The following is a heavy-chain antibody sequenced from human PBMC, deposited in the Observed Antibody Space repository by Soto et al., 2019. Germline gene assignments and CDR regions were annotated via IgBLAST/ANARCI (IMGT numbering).Heavy chain of an antibody. Sequence: PSEPRSLSRTGSGGSISDYYYTWLRQPPGRGREWVGYVYYNGNSNYNPSLRSRSTASVDTSKNQFSLKLTSVTAADTAIYYCARGGVTWTGIVGTTRLDYWGQGILVTVS. CDR3: ARGGVTWTGIVGTTRLDY. CDR2: VYYNGNS. CDR1: GGSISDYY. J-gene: IGHJ4*02. V-gene: IGHV4-59*01. D-gene: IGHD1-1*01.